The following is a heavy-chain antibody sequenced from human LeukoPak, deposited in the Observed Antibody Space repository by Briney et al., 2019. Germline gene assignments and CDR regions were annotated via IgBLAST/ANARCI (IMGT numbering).Heavy chain of an antibody. CDR1: GGTFSNSI. D-gene: IGHD1-26*01. V-gene: IGHV1-69*15. Sequence: SVKVSCKASGGTFSNSIISWVRQAPGQGLEWMGRIVPIFDTANYAQKFQDRVTITADESTSTAYMELSSLRSDDTAVYYCAREWGSSGSYFDYWGPGTLVTVSS. CDR3: AREWGSSGSYFDY. J-gene: IGHJ4*02. CDR2: IVPIFDTA.